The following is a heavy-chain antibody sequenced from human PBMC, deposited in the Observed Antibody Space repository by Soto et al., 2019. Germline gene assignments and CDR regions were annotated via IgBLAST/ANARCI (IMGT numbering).Heavy chain of an antibody. CDR2: LSYDGSNK. J-gene: IGHJ6*02. CDR3: AKIMVRGVLNYYYGRDG. D-gene: IGHD3-10*01. V-gene: IGHV3-30*18. CDR1: GFTFSSYG. Sequence: PGGSLRLSCAASGFTFSSYGMHWVRQAPGKGLECVAVLSYDGSNKYYADSVKGRFTISRDNSKNTLYLQMNSLRAEDTAVYYCAKIMVRGVLNYYYGRDGWGRGTTVTVAS.